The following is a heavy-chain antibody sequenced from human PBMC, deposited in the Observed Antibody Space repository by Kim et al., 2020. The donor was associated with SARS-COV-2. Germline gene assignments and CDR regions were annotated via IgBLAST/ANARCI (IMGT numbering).Heavy chain of an antibody. CDR1: GGSFSGYY. D-gene: IGHD3-10*01. CDR2: INHSGST. V-gene: IGHV4-34*01. J-gene: IGHJ4*02. Sequence: SETLSLTCAVYGGSFSGYYWSWIRQPPGKGLEWIGEINHSGSTNYNPSLKSRVTISVDTSKNQFSLKLSSVTAADTAVYYCARGDANDYYGSGSYYNGDNDYWGQGTLVTVSS. CDR3: ARGDANDYYGSGSYYNGDNDY.